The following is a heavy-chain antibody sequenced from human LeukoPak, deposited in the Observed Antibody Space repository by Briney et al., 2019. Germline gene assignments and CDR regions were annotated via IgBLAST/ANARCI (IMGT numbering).Heavy chain of an antibody. CDR1: VGSFSGYY. J-gene: IGHJ4*02. Sequence: SETLSLTCAVYVGSFSGYYWSWIRQPPGKGLEWIGEINHSGSTNYNPSLKSRVTISVDTSKNQFSLKLSSVTAADTAVYYCARGASNGGHQDFSFDYWGQGTLVTVSS. CDR2: INHSGST. D-gene: IGHD4-23*01. CDR3: ARGASNGGHQDFSFDY. V-gene: IGHV4-34*01.